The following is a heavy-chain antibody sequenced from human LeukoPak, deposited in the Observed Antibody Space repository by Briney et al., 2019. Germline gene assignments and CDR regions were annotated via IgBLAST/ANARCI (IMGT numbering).Heavy chain of an antibody. J-gene: IGHJ6*02. D-gene: IGHD1-26*01. CDR1: GXTFNTYG. CDR3: ARDHSGSYSWILHYGLDV. Sequence: GGSLRLSCAASGXTFNTYGMYWVRQAPGKGLEWVALIWHDGGTKYYGDSVQGRFTISRDNSKNTLYLEMNSLRAEDTAVYYCARDHSGSYSWILHYGLDVWGQGTTVTVSS. CDR2: IWHDGGTK. V-gene: IGHV3-33*01.